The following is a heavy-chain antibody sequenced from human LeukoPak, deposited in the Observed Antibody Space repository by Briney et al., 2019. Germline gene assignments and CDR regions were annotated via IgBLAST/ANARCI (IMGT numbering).Heavy chain of an antibody. V-gene: IGHV1-46*01. CDR1: GYTFTSYH. J-gene: IGHJ4*02. Sequence: GASVKVSCKASGYTFTSYHMHWVRQAPGQGLEWMGIINPIGGGTTYAQRFQGRVTMTRDTSTSTVFMELSSLRSEDTAVFYCATELGYGYSGRCGWGQGTLVTVSS. CDR2: INPIGGGT. D-gene: IGHD5-18*01. CDR3: ATELGYGYSGRCG.